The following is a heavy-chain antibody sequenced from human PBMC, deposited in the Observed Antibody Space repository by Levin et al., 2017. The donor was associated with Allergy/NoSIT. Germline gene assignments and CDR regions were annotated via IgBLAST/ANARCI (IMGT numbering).Heavy chain of an antibody. D-gene: IGHD4-23*01. Sequence: GASVKVSCAASGFTFSSYWMHWVRQAPGKGLVWVSRINSDGSSTSYADSVKGRFTISRDNAKNTLYLQMNSLRAEDTAVYYCARGKVKYYYGMDVWGQGTTVTVSS. CDR2: INSDGSST. J-gene: IGHJ6*02. CDR1: GFTFSSYW. V-gene: IGHV3-74*01. CDR3: ARGKVKYYYGMDV.